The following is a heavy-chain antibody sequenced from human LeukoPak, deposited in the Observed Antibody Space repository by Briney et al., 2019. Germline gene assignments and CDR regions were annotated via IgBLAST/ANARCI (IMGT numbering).Heavy chain of an antibody. V-gene: IGHV1-2*02. Sequence: ASVKVSCKASGFTFTGYYRHWVRQAPGQGLEWMGWINPNSGGTNYAQKFQGGVTMTRDTSISTAYMELSRLRSDDTAVYYCARVPYYDSSDTMGYWGQGTLVTVSS. CDR2: INPNSGGT. CDR3: ARVPYYDSSDTMGY. CDR1: GFTFTGYY. J-gene: IGHJ4*02. D-gene: IGHD3-22*01.